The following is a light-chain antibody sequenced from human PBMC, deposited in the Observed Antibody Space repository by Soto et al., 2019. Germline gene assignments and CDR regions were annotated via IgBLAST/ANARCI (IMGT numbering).Light chain of an antibody. CDR2: DVS. CDR3: CSYAGSYTLV. J-gene: IGLJ2*01. CDR1: SSDVGGYNY. V-gene: IGLV2-11*01. Sequence: QSALTQPRSVSGSPGQSVTISCTGNSSDVGGYNYVSWYQQHPGKAPKLMNYDVSKRPSGVSDRFSGSKSGNTASLTISGLQAEDEADYYCCSYAGSYTLVFGGGTKVTVL.